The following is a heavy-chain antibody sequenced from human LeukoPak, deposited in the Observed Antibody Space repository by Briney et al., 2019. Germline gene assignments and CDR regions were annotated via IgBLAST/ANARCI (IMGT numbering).Heavy chain of an antibody. CDR1: GSIFISYW. D-gene: IGHD2-8*01. Sequence: LGASLQISCQSSGSIFISYWIGWGRQLPGKRLEWMGIIYPGDSETNYSPSFQGQVTFSADKVSNTSYLRWSSLKSSDTAMYYCAREMGSGSRMSFDVWGQGTMVTVSS. J-gene: IGHJ3*01. V-gene: IGHV5-51*01. CDR3: AREMGSGSRMSFDV. CDR2: IYPGDSET.